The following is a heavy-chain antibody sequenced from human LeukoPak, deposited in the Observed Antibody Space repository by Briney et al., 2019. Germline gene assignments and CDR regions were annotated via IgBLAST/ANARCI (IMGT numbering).Heavy chain of an antibody. D-gene: IGHD3-22*01. V-gene: IGHV1-24*01. Sequence: ASVKDSCKVPGYTLTELSMHWVRQAPGKGLEWMGGFDPEDGETIYAQKFQGRVTMTEDTSTDTAYMELSSLRSEDTAVYYCATKNYYDSSGYYYARHFDYWGQGTLVTVSS. J-gene: IGHJ4*02. CDR1: GYTLTELS. CDR3: ATKNYYDSSGYYYARHFDY. CDR2: FDPEDGET.